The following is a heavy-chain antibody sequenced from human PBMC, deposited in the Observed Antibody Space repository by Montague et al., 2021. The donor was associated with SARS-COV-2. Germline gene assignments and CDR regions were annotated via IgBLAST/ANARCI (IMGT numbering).Heavy chain of an antibody. Sequence: TLSLTCTVSGGSISSGDYYWSWIRQPAGRTLEWIGRIYTTGSTNYNPSLKSRVTISVDTSKNQFSLKLSSVTAADTAVYYCATDAWATGTGFFDNWGPGTLATVSS. CDR1: GGSISSGDYY. V-gene: IGHV4-61*02. CDR3: ATDAWATGTGFFDN. D-gene: IGHD1-1*01. J-gene: IGHJ4*02. CDR2: IYTTGST.